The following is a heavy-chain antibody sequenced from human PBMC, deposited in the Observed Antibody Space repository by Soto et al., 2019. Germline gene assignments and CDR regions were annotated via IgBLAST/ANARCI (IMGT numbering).Heavy chain of an antibody. CDR2: IYFNGNT. V-gene: IGHV4-59*13. CDR1: AASFSKYY. Sequence: QVQLQESGPGLVKPSETLSLTCTVSAASFSKYYWTWIRQPPGKALEWLGYIYFNGNTNYNPSLKRRVTISVDTSKKQISLNLTSVTDADTAVYFCASVTFGGVVLAHWGQGTLVTVSS. J-gene: IGHJ4*02. D-gene: IGHD3-16*01. CDR3: ASVTFGGVVLAH.